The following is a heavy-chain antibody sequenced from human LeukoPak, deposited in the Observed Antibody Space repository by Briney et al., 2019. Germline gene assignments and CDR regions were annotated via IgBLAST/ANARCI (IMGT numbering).Heavy chain of an antibody. J-gene: IGHJ4*02. CDR3: ARDRGYCTNGVCYYFDY. Sequence: ASVKVSFKASGYTFTSYYMHWVRQAPGQGLEWMGILNPSGGSTSYAQKFQGRVTMTRDMSTSTVYMELSSLRSEDTAVYYCARDRGYCTNGVCYYFDYWGQGTLVTVPS. D-gene: IGHD2-8*01. CDR2: LNPSGGST. V-gene: IGHV1-46*01. CDR1: GYTFTSYY.